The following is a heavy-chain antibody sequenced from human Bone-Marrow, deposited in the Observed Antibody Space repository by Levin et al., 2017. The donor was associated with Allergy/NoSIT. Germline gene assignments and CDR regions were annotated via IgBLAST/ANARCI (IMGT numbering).Heavy chain of an antibody. J-gene: IGHJ4*02. CDR2: MWSDGIRK. CDR1: GFIFSHYG. V-gene: IGHV3-33*01. Sequence: HGESLKISCEAAGFIFSHYGFHWVRQAPGKGLEWVAVMWSDGIRKYYADSVKGRFTVSRDNSKNTVYLQMDSLRAEDTAVYYCARDADTTSHYSKFDYWGPGTLVTVSS. CDR3: ARDADTTSHYSKFDY. D-gene: IGHD2/OR15-2a*01.